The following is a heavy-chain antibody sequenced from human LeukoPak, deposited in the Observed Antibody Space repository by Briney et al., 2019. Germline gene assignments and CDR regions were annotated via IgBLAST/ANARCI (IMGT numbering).Heavy chain of an antibody. CDR2: IYYSGST. V-gene: IGHV4-59*01. Sequence: SETLSLTCAVYGGSFSGYYWSWIRQPPGKGLEWIGYIYYSGSTNYNPSLKSRVTISVDTSKNQSSLKLSSVTAADTAVYYCARDRVLLWFGEPDYYYYYGMDVWGQGTTVTVSS. J-gene: IGHJ6*02. CDR1: GGSFSGYY. D-gene: IGHD3-10*01. CDR3: ARDRVLLWFGEPDYYYYYGMDV.